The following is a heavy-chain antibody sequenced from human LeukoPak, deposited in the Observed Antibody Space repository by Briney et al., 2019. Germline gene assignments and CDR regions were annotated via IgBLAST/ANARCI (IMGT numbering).Heavy chain of an antibody. D-gene: IGHD2-2*01. CDR1: GFTFSSYG. Sequence: PGGSLRLSCAASGFTFSSYGMHWVRQAPGKGLEWVAVIWYDGSNKYYADSVKGRFTISRDNSKNTLYLQMNSLRDEDTAVYYCARDADIVVVPAAMRDYYYGMDVWGKGTTVTVSS. V-gene: IGHV3-33*01. J-gene: IGHJ6*04. CDR2: IWYDGSNK. CDR3: ARDADIVVVPAAMRDYYYGMDV.